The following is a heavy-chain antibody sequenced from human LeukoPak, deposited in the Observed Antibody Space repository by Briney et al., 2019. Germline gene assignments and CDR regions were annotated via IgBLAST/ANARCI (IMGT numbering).Heavy chain of an antibody. CDR2: ISYDGSNK. V-gene: IGHV3-30*18. D-gene: IGHD3-22*01. CDR1: GFTFSSYG. CDR3: AKDPHHYYDSSGPYYFDY. Sequence: GGSLRLSCAASGFTFSSYGMHWVRQAPGKGLEWVAVISYDGSNKYYADSVKGRFTISRDNSKNTLYLQMNSLRAEDTAVYYCAKDPHHYYDSSGPYYFDYWGQGTLVTVSS. J-gene: IGHJ4*02.